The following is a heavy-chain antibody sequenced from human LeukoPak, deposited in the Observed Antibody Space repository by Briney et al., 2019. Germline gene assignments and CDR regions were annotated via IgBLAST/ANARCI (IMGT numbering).Heavy chain of an antibody. Sequence: ASVKVSCKASGYTFTTHDINWVRQAIGQGLEWLGWMSPNSGDTGYAQKFQGRVTMTSDSSISTAYMELSSLRSEDTAVYYCATAVVARGYYFDYWGQGTLVTVSS. CDR2: MSPNSGDT. CDR1: GYTFTTHD. D-gene: IGHD2-15*01. J-gene: IGHJ4*02. V-gene: IGHV1-8*01. CDR3: ATAVVARGYYFDY.